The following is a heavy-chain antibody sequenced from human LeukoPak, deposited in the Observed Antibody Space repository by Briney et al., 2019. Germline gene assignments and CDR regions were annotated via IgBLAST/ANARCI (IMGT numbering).Heavy chain of an antibody. J-gene: IGHJ6*02. CDR3: TRLTEDPYFYSMDV. Sequence: PGGSLRLSCTASGFTFGDYAMSWFRQAPGKGLEWVGRIRSKTNSCATAYAASVSGRFTISRDDSKNTAYLQMSSLKTEDTAVYYCTRLTEDPYFYSMDVWGQGTTVTVSS. CDR2: IRSKTNSCAT. V-gene: IGHV3-73*01. CDR1: GFTFGDYA. D-gene: IGHD3-10*01.